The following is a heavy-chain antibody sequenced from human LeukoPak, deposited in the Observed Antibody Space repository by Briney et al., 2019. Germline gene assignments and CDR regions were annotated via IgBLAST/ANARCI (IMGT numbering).Heavy chain of an antibody. CDR3: ARARYCSSTSCYEGYYYYYYGMDV. V-gene: IGHV3-33*01. J-gene: IGHJ6*02. D-gene: IGHD2-2*01. CDR1: GFTFSSYG. Sequence: PGRSLRLSCAASGFTFSSYGMHWVRQAPGKGLEWVAVIWYDGSNKYYADSVKGRFTISRDNSKNTLYLQMNSLRAEDTAVYYCARARYCSSTSCYEGYYYYYYGMDVWGQGTTVIVSS. CDR2: IWYDGSNK.